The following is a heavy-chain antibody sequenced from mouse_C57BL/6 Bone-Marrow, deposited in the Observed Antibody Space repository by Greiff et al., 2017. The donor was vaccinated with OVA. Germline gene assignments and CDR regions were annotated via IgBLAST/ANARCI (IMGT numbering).Heavy chain of an antibody. CDR3: ARLGRRWYFDV. V-gene: IGHV5-15*01. D-gene: IGHD4-1*01. J-gene: IGHJ1*03. CDR2: ISNLAYSI. Sequence: EVKVVESGGGLVQPGGSLKLSCAASGFTFSDYGMAWVRQAPRKGPEWVAFISNLAYSIYSADTVTGRFTISRENAKNTLYLEMSSLRSEDTAMYYCARLGRRWYFDVWGTGTTVTVSS. CDR1: GFTFSDYG.